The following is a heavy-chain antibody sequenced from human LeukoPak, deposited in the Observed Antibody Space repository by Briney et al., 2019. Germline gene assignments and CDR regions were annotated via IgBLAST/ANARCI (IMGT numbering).Heavy chain of an antibody. CDR1: GFTFNRFW. D-gene: IGHD2-8*01. V-gene: IGHV3-64D*06. J-gene: IGHJ4*02. CDR3: VKDLNGTWSFDY. Sequence: GGSLRLSCVVSGFTFNRFWMNWVRQAPGKGLQYVSSISSNEYDTYYADSVKGRFTISRDNSKNTLFLQMNNLRPEDTAVYYCVKDLNGTWSFDYWGQGTLVTVSS. CDR2: ISSNEYDT.